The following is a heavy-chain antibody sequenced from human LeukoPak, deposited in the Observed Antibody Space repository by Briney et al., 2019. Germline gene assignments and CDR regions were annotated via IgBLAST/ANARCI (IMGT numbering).Heavy chain of an antibody. V-gene: IGHV3-21*01. J-gene: IGHJ3*02. CDR2: ISSSSSYI. CDR3: ARDNYGSGGTDAFDI. Sequence: GGSLRLSCAASGFTFSSYSMNWVRQAPGKGLEWVSSISSSSSYIYYADSVKGRFTISRDNAKNSLYLQMNSLRAEDTAVYYCARDNYGSGGTDAFDIWGQGTMVTVSS. CDR1: GFTFSSYS. D-gene: IGHD3-10*01.